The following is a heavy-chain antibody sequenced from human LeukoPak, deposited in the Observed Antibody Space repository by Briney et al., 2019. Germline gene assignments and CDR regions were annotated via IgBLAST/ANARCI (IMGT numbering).Heavy chain of an antibody. V-gene: IGHV4-59*01. D-gene: IGHD3-10*01. Sequence: SETLSLTCTDSGGSITSYSWSWIRQPPGKGLEWVAYIFYSGSTNNNPSLRNRVTTSVDTSNNQFSMKLRSVTATGTAVYYCAREKTMVRGAFDAIDIWGQGTMVTVPS. J-gene: IGHJ3*02. CDR3: AREKTMVRGAFDAIDI. CDR1: GGSITSYS. CDR2: IFYSGST.